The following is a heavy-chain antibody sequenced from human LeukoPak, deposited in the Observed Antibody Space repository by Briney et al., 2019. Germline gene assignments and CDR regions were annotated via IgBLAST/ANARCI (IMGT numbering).Heavy chain of an antibody. V-gene: IGHV3-64*01. Sequence: PGGSLRLSCVVSGFMFSNYGMHWVRQAPGKGPECISGISSDGDSTYYGNSVKGRFTISRDNFKNTLYLQMARLRAEDTGIYYCGRQYSGSYYEAFDYWGQGTLVTVSS. CDR1: GFMFSNYG. CDR2: ISSDGDST. CDR3: GRQYSGSYYEAFDY. J-gene: IGHJ4*02. D-gene: IGHD1-26*01.